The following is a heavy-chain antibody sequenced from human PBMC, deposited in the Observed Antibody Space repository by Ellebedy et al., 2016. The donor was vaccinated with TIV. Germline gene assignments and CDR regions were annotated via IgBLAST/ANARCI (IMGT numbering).Heavy chain of an antibody. Sequence: MPGGSLRLSCIVSGGSFSSYFWSWIRQPPGKGLDWIGYIFYNGSTGYNPSLKSRVTMSLDTSKNQFSLKLSSVTAADTAVYYCARTNGIDAFDIWGQGTQVTVSS. CDR2: IFYNGST. V-gene: IGHV4-59*01. CDR3: ARTNGIDAFDI. D-gene: IGHD2-8*01. CDR1: GGSFSSYF. J-gene: IGHJ4*02.